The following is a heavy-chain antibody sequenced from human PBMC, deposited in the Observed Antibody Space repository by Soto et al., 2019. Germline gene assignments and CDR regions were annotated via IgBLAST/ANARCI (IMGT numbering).Heavy chain of an antibody. CDR3: ARVKFHLSYTAGIDDGHDV. V-gene: IGHV3-72*01. D-gene: IGHD1-1*01. CDR1: GFTLSDYY. Sequence: RLVESGGDLVQPGGSLRLSCAASGFTLSDYYIDWFRLPPWRGLEWVARLKNTPIHHLPEYTAAVKGRFFMSRDDSKNLAYLQVNSLRGEDTAMYFCARVKFHLSYTAGIDDGHDVWGPGTMVVVSS. J-gene: IGHJ3*01. CDR2: LKNTPIHHLP.